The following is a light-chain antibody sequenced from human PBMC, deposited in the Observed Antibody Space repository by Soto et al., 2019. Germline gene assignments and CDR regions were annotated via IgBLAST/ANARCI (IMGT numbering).Light chain of an antibody. V-gene: IGKV4-1*01. CDR1: QSVLYSSNNKNY. CDR2: WAS. CDR3: QQYYSTPRT. Sequence: DIVMTQSPDSLAVSLGERATINCKSSQSVLYSSNNKNYLAWYQQRPGQPPKLLIYWASTRESGVPDRFSGSGSGTDCPLTSSSLQAEDVAVYYCQQYYSTPRTFGQGTKVEIK. J-gene: IGKJ1*01.